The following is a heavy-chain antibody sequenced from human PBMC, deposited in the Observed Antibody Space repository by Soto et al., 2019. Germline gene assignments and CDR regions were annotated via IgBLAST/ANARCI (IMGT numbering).Heavy chain of an antibody. CDR3: AREGGESSDGLYYFDS. V-gene: IGHV4-30-4*01. CDR1: GGSTSSDNY. J-gene: IGHJ4*02. D-gene: IGHD3-16*01. CDR2: IYYSGNT. Sequence: SETLSLTCTVSGGSTSSDNYWRWIRQPPGKGLEWIGHIYYSGNTDYHPSLKSGLAISIDTSKNQFSLKLSSVTAADTAVYFCAREGGESSDGLYYFDSWGQGSLVTVSS.